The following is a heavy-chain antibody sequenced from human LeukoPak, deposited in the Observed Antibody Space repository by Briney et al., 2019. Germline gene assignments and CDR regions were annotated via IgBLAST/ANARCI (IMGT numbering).Heavy chain of an antibody. V-gene: IGHV3-23*01. Sequence: GGSLRLSCAAPGFTFSTYPMSWVRQTPGKGLEWISSISGSAGSIYHADSVKGRFTISRDNSQNTLYLQMNSLRAEDTAVYYCAKNIVVVPAAGDCFDRWGQGTLVTVSS. CDR1: GFTFSTYP. CDR3: AKNIVVVPAAGDCFDR. J-gene: IGHJ5*02. CDR2: ISGSAGSI. D-gene: IGHD2-2*01.